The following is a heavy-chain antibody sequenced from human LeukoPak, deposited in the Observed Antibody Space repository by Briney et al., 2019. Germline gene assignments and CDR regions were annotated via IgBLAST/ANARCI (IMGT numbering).Heavy chain of an antibody. J-gene: IGHJ6*03. V-gene: IGHV4-34*01. CDR2: INHSGGT. CDR1: GGSFSGYY. D-gene: IGHD2-2*01. CDR3: ARGSLSIVVVPAASVTTQTPGYYMDV. Sequence: KPSETLSLTCAVYGGSFSGYYWSWLRQPPGKGLEWIGEINHSGGTNYNPSLKSRVTISVDTSKNQFSLKLSSVTAADTAVYYCARGSLSIVVVPAASVTTQTPGYYMDVWGKGTTVTVSS.